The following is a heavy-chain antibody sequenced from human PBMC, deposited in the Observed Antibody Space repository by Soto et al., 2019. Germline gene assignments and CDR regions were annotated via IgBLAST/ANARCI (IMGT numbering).Heavy chain of an antibody. J-gene: IGHJ6*03. CDR1: GYIFTSYG. CDR2: ISVDSGNT. CDR3: SRFNGSGTNYYMDV. Sequence: QVQLVQSGAELKKPGASAKVSCKASGYIFTSYGISWVRQAPGQGLEWMAWISVDSGNTNYAQNLQGRVTMTTDTSASTAHMELRSLRSDATTVYYCSRFNGSGTNYYMDVWGKGTTVIVSS. D-gene: IGHD3-10*01. V-gene: IGHV1-18*01.